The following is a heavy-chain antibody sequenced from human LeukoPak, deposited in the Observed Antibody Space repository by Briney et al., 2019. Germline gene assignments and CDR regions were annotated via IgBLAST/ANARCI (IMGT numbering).Heavy chain of an antibody. CDR3: ARQDDILTGYYGY. Sequence: GESLKISCQGSGYAFTSYWIGWVLQMPVRGLEWMVSIYPGDSDTKYSPSFQGQVTISVDKSTNTAYLQWSSLKASDTAMYYCARQDDILTGYYGYWGQGTLVTVSS. J-gene: IGHJ4*02. CDR1: GYAFTSYW. CDR2: IYPGDSDT. D-gene: IGHD3-9*01. V-gene: IGHV5-51*01.